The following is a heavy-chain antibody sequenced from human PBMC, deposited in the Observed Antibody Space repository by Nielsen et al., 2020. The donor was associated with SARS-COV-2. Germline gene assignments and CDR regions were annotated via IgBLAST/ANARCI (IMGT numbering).Heavy chain of an antibody. CDR1: GFTFSSYS. Sequence: GGSLRLSCAASGFTFSSYSMNWVRQAPGKGLEWVSYISSSSTIYYADSVKGRFTISRDNAKNSLYLQMNSLRAEDTAVYYCARDPSYYDSSGLKYYFDYWGQGTLVTVSS. CDR3: ARDPSYYDSSGLKYYFDY. V-gene: IGHV3-48*01. J-gene: IGHJ4*02. CDR2: ISSSSTI. D-gene: IGHD3-22*01.